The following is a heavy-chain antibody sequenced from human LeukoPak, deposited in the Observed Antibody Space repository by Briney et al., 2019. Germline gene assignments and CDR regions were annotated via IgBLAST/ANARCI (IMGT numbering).Heavy chain of an antibody. V-gene: IGHV1-58*02. Sequence: SVKVSCKASGFTFTRSAMQWVRQARGQRLEWIGGIVVGSGNTNYAQKFQERVTITRDMPTSTAYMELSSLRSEDTAVYFCAAADYYDSSGYYPYAFHIWGQGTMVTVSS. CDR1: GFTFTRSA. CDR3: AAADYYDSSGYYPYAFHI. D-gene: IGHD3-22*01. J-gene: IGHJ3*02. CDR2: IVVGSGNT.